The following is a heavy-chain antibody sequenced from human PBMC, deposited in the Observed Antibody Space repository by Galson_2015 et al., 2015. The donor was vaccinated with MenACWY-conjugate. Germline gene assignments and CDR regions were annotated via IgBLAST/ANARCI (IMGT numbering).Heavy chain of an antibody. J-gene: IGHJ4*02. V-gene: IGHV3-49*03. Sequence: SLRLSCATSGFAFPDFLMGWFRQAPGKGLEWVGYIQSKNYGANTQYAASVKDRFSISRDDSRSIAYLQMESLKAEDTARYYCTRADHRYCSRTNCPFDHWGQGALVTVSS. D-gene: IGHD2-2*01. CDR2: IQSKNYGANT. CDR1: GFAFPDFL. CDR3: TRADHRYCSRTNCPFDH.